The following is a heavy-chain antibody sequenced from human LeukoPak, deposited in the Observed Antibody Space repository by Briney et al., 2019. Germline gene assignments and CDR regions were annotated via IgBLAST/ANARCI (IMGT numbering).Heavy chain of an antibody. CDR1: GCSRSTSGMG. V-gene: IGHV2-70*04. J-gene: IGHJ4*02. CDR3: ARIRGYSSSWSYFDY. D-gene: IGHD6-13*01. CDR2: IDWDDDK. Sequence: SGPALVKPTQSLTLTCTFSGCSRSTSGMGVSWIRQPPGRAREWLARIDWDDDKFYSTSLKTRLTTSKDTSKHQVVLTMTNMDPVDTATYYCARIRGYSSSWSYFDYWGQGTLVTVSS.